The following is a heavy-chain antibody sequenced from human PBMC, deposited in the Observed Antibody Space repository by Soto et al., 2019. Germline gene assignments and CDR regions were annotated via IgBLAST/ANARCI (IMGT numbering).Heavy chain of an antibody. D-gene: IGHD3-10*01. CDR3: ARPYGSGSYFLSYGMDV. CDR1: GGTFSSYA. J-gene: IGHJ6*02. CDR2: IIPIFGTA. Sequence: QVQLVQSGAEVKKPGSSXKVSCKASGGTFSSYAISWVRQAPGQGLEWMGGIIPIFGTANYAQKFQGRVTTTADESTNTAYMELSSLRSEDTAVYYCARPYGSGSYFLSYGMDVWGQGTTVTVSS. V-gene: IGHV1-69*01.